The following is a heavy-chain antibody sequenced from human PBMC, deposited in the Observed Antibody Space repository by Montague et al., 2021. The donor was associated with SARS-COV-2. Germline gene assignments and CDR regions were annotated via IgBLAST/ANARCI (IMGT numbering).Heavy chain of an antibody. D-gene: IGHD2-15*01. CDR2: ISDSGST. J-gene: IGHJ4*02. Sequence: SETLSLTCTVSGGSISSFYWSWFRQPPGKGLEWIGYISDSGSTNYNPSLTSRATMSVDTSKNQFSLKANSVTAAGTAVYYCARHYSATLPAAYWGQGTLVTVSS. V-gene: IGHV4-59*08. CDR1: GGSISSFY. CDR3: ARHYSATLPAAY.